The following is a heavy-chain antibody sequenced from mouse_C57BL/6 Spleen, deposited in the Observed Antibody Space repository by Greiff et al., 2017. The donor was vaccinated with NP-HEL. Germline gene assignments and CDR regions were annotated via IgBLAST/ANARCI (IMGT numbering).Heavy chain of an antibody. CDR1: GYAFTNYL. D-gene: IGHD3-1*01. CDR2: INPGSGGT. J-gene: IGHJ3*01. V-gene: IGHV1-54*01. CDR3: ARSVTRTGFAY. Sequence: VKLQESGAELVRPGTSVKVSCKASGYAFTNYLIEWVKQRPGQGLEWIGVINPGSGGTNYNEKFKGKATLTADKSSSTAYMQLSSLTSEDSAVYFCARSVTRTGFAYWGQGTLVTVSA.